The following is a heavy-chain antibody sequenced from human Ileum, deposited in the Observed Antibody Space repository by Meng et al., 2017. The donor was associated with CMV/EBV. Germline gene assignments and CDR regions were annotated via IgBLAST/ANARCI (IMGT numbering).Heavy chain of an antibody. J-gene: IGHJ4*02. CDR2: INHSGST. Sequence: SETLSLTCAVYGGSFSGYYWSWIRQPPGKGLEWIGEINHSGSTNYNPSLKSRVTISVDTSKNQFSLKLSSVTAADTAVYYCARNRAGGAQEYWGQGTLVTVSS. CDR1: GGSFSGYY. V-gene: IGHV4-34*01. D-gene: IGHD1-26*01. CDR3: ARNRAGGAQEY.